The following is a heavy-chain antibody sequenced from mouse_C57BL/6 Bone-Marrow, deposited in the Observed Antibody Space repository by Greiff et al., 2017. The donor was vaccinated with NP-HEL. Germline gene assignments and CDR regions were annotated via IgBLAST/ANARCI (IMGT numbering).Heavy chain of an antibody. Sequence: VQLQQSGAELVMPGASVKLSCKASGYTFTSYWMHWVKQRPGQGLEWIGEIDPSDSYTNYNQKFKGKSTLTVDKSSSTAYMQLSSLTSGDSAVYYCARRENAMDYWGQGTSVTVSS. CDR3: ARRENAMDY. CDR1: GYTFTSYW. CDR2: IDPSDSYT. J-gene: IGHJ4*01. V-gene: IGHV1-69*01.